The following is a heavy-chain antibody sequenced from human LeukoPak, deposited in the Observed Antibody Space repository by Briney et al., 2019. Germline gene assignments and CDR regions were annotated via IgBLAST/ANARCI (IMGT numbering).Heavy chain of an antibody. J-gene: IGHJ6*03. CDR3: AKSPYGSTSTNYYMDV. CDR1: GGFNTHYY. Sequence: PSETLSLTCSVSGGFNTHYYWSWIRQPPGKGLEWIGYIYHSGSTNYNPSLKSRVTISVDTSKNHFSLKLSSVTAADTAVYYCAKSPYGSTSTNYYMDVWGKGTTVTVSS. D-gene: IGHD2-2*01. V-gene: IGHV4-59*01. CDR2: IYHSGST.